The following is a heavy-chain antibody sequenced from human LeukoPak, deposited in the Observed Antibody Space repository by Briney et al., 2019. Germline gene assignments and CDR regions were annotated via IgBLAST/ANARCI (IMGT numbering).Heavy chain of an antibody. CDR1: LGSLRDYL. J-gene: IGHJ4*02. CDR2: TYPGECIYDTAPT. V-gene: IGHV4-4*07. Sequence: LSLTRSVCLGSLRDYLRSWLGPSAGSRLAGIGRTYPGECIYDTAPTSYNPSFQSRVTMPGDTSKNQLSLKLSSVTAADTAVYYCARDPTTVTTIFDSWGQGILVTVSS. D-gene: IGHD4-4*01. CDR3: ARDPTTVTTIFDS.